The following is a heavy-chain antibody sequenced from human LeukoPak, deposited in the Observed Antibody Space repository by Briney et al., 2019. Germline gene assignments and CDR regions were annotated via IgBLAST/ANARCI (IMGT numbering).Heavy chain of an antibody. J-gene: IGHJ4*02. D-gene: IGHD5-24*01. CDR2: IYPDGST. CDR1: GGSISSDDYY. V-gene: IGHV4-61*02. CDR3: ARGFDGYNFFDY. Sequence: TLSLTSTVSGGSISSDDYYWTWIRQPAGKGLEWIGRIYPDGSTTYNPSLKSRVTISLDTSKNQFSLTLSSVTAADTAVFYCARGFDGYNFFDYWGQGTLVTVSS.